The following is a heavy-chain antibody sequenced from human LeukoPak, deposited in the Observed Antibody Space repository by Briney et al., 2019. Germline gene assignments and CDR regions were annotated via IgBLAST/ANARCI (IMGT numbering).Heavy chain of an antibody. D-gene: IGHD1-26*01. J-gene: IGHJ4*02. CDR1: GYTFTGYY. V-gene: IGHV1-2*02. Sequence: ASVKVSCKASGYTFTGYYMHWVRQAPGQGLEWMGWINPNSGGTNYARKFQGRVTMTRDTSISTAYMELSRLRSDDTAVYYCARVVGATFPYFDYWGQGTLVTVSS. CDR3: ARVVGATFPYFDY. CDR2: INPNSGGT.